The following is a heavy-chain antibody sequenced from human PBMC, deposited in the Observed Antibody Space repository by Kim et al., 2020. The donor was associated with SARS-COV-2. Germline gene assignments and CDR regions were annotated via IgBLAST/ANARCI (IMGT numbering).Heavy chain of an antibody. CDR1: GFAFSSFN. Sequence: GGSLRLSCAASGFAFSSFNMNWVRQAPGKGLEWVSSISTSSYRFYADSVKGRFTISRDNAQNLLYLQMNSLRAEDTAMYYCASEDCSDSTCYYWGQGALVTVSS. CDR3: ASEDCSDSTCYY. D-gene: IGHD2-15*01. V-gene: IGHV3-21*01. J-gene: IGHJ4*02. CDR2: ISTSSYR.